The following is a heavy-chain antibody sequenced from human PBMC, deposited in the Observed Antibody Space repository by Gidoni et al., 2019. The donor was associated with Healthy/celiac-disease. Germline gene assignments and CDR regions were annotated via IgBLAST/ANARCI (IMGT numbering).Heavy chain of an antibody. CDR2: ISWNSGSI. D-gene: IGHD4-17*01. J-gene: IGHJ6*02. CDR3: AKDHYGDHAQSDYGMDV. CDR1: GFTFDAYS. V-gene: IGHV3-9*01. Sequence: EVQLVESGGGLVQPGRSLRLSCASSGFTFDAYSMHWVRQATGNGLEWVSGISWNSGSIGYADSVKGRFTISRDNAKNSLYLQMNSLRAEDTALYYCAKDHYGDHAQSDYGMDVWGQGTTVTVSS.